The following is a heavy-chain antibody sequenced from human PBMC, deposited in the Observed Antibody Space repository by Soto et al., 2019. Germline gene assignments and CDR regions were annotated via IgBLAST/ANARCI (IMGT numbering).Heavy chain of an antibody. D-gene: IGHD2-2*01. CDR1: GYTFNRYY. CDR3: AREPTVPDNYLDS. J-gene: IGHJ4*02. V-gene: IGHV1-8*01. CDR2: MNPTSGNT. Sequence: QVQLVQSGTEVKKPGASVKVSCKASGYTFNRYYINWERQAPGQGLEWMGWMNPTSGNTGYAQKGQGRVTMTRDTSITTANMELSSLRSEDTAVYFCAREPTVPDNYLDSCCQGTLVTVSS.